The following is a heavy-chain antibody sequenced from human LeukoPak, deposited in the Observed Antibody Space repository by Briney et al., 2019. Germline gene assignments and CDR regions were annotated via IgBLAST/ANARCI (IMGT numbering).Heavy chain of an antibody. V-gene: IGHV3-30*04. Sequence: GGSLRLSCAASGFTFSSYAMHWVRQAPGKGLERVAVISYVGSNKYYADSVKGRFTIYRDNSKDTLYLQRNSLRVDDAAVYDCAKDLAGTGSSRDSDGGNWGQGTLVTVSS. CDR3: AKDLAGTGSSRDSDGGN. D-gene: IGHD1-14*01. CDR2: ISYVGSNK. J-gene: IGHJ4*02. CDR1: GFTFSSYA.